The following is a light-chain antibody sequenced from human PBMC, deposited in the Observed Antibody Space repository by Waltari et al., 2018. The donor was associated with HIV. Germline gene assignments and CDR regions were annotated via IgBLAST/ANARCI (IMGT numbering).Light chain of an antibody. Sequence: DVVLTQSPLSLSVTVGQTASIYCRSSQSLVHSDGNTFLNWFHQRPGQSPRRLIYKVFNRDSGVPDRFSGSGSGTDFTLVISRVEADDVGVYYCMQGTHWPPTFGQGTRVEIK. CDR2: KVF. V-gene: IGKV2-30*02. CDR3: MQGTHWPPT. CDR1: QSLVHSDGNTF. J-gene: IGKJ1*01.